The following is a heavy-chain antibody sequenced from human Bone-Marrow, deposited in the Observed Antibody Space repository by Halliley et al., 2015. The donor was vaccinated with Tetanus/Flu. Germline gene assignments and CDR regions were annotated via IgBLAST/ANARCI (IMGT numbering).Heavy chain of an antibody. CDR1: GGSINSDNW. CDR3: ARQAETNGWCDC. Sequence: TLSLTCAVSGGSINSDNWWAWIRQHPGGGLEFIGEISRTGSTDYNPSLGSRVPISMDKSKNDFSLHLTSVTAADTAVYFCARQAETNGWCDCWRQVTPVTVSS. V-gene: IGHV4-4*01. D-gene: IGHD2-8*01. J-gene: IGHJ5*01. CDR2: ISRTGST.